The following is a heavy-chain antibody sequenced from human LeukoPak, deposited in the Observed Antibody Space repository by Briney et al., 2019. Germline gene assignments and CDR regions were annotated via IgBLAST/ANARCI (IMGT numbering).Heavy chain of an antibody. V-gene: IGHV4-39*02. J-gene: IGHJ4*02. CDR2: IYYSGST. CDR3: ARARGTVTTRGSGKYYFDY. D-gene: IGHD4-17*01. CDR1: GGSISSISYY. Sequence: PSETLSLTCIVSGGSISSISYYWGWIRQPPGKGLEWIGSIYYSGSTYYNPSLKSRVTISVDTSNNQFSLNLSSVTAADTAVYYCARARGTVTTRGSGKYYFDYWGQGTLVTVSS.